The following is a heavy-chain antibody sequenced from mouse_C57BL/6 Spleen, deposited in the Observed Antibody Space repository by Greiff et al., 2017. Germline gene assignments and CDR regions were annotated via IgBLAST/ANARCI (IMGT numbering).Heavy chain of an antibody. V-gene: IGHV5-9-1*02. J-gene: IGHJ4*01. Sequence: EVKVVESGEGLVKPGGSLKLSCAASGFTFSSYAMSWVRQTPEKRLEWVAYISSGGDYIYYADTVKGRFTISRDNARNTLYLQMSSLKSEDTAMYYCTRDRDGSSYDYYAMDYWGQGTSVTVSS. D-gene: IGHD1-1*01. CDR2: ISSGGDYI. CDR1: GFTFSSYA. CDR3: TRDRDGSSYDYYAMDY.